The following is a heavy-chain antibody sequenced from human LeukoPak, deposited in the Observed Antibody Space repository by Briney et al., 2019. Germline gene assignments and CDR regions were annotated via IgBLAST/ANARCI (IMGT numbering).Heavy chain of an antibody. CDR3: ARDLSYYMDV. CDR1: GFTFSAYE. V-gene: IGHV3-48*03. D-gene: IGHD3-16*02. J-gene: IGHJ6*03. CDR2: ISGSGSST. Sequence: GGSLRLSCEASGFTFSAYEMNWVRQAPGKGLESVSYISGSGSSTSYADSVKARFTISRDNAKNSLYLQMNSLRAEDTAVYYCARDLSYYMDVWGKGTTVTVSS.